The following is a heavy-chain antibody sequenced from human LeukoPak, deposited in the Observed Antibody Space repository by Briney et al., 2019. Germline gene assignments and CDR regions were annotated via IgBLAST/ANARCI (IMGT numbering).Heavy chain of an antibody. D-gene: IGHD3-10*02. CDR3: AELGITMIGGV. CDR2: VTSSGCTT. V-gene: IGHV3-48*03. J-gene: IGHJ6*04. Sequence: GGSLRLSCAASGFTFSSWVRQAPGKGLEWVLAVTSSGCTTYYADSVKGRFTISRDNAKNSLYLQMNSLRAEDTAVYYCAELGITMIGGVWGKGTTVTISS. CDR1: GFTFSS.